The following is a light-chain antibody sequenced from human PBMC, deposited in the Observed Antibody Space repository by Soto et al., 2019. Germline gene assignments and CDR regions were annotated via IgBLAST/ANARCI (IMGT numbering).Light chain of an antibody. J-gene: IGLJ2*01. V-gene: IGLV2-8*01. CDR3: SSYAGSNNVV. Sequence: QSALTQPPSASGPLGQSVTISCTGTTSDVGGYNYSSGYQHHQAKAPKLLIYEVSDGPSGVPDRFSGSKSGNTASLTVSGLQAEDEADYYCSSYAGSNNVVFGGGTKLTVL. CDR1: TSDVGGYNY. CDR2: EVS.